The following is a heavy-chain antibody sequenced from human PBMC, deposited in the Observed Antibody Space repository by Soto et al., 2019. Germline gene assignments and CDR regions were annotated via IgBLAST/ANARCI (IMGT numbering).Heavy chain of an antibody. Sequence: SVKVSCKSSGGIFTASAISWVRQAPGQGPEWMGGVIPMFGTANYLQRFQGRVTINADESTNTAYMQLSSLRSEDTAVYFCAVGFKLDYYSLDVWGQGTTVTVSS. CDR1: GGIFTASA. CDR2: VIPMFGTA. J-gene: IGHJ6*02. CDR3: AVGFKLDYYSLDV. D-gene: IGHD3-10*01. V-gene: IGHV1-69*13.